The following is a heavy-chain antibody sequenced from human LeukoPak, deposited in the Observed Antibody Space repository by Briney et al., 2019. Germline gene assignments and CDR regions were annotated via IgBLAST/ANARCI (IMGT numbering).Heavy chain of an antibody. CDR2: ISYAGSNK. D-gene: IGHD3-10*01. CDR3: ARAHRRYGSGGYCTDC. Sequence: GGALRHSRVASVFTFSSYAMHWVRPAPAKGLERVAVISYAGSNKYYPDSLKGGFTISRDNSKNTLYLQRSSLRAKDRAVYYCARAHRRYGSGGYCTDCGRQG. J-gene: IGHJ4*02. V-gene: IGHV3-30*04. CDR1: VFTFSSYA.